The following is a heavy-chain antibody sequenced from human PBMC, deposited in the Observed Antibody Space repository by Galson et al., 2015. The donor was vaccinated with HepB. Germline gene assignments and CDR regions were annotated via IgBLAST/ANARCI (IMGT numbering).Heavy chain of an antibody. Sequence: SVKVSCKASGYTFTSHTLDWLRQAPGQGPEWVGRINTYNGQTEFAQKVQGRVTMTRDTSTRTAYMELRSLRSDDTAVYYCARGPNDYGDYATEYDYWGQGTLVTVSS. D-gene: IGHD4-17*01. CDR2: INTYNGQT. CDR1: GYTFTSHT. V-gene: IGHV1-18*01. J-gene: IGHJ4*02. CDR3: ARGPNDYGDYATEYDY.